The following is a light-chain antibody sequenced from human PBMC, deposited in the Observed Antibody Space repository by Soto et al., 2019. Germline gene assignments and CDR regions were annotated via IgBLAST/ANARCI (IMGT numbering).Light chain of an antibody. CDR1: SSDVGGYNY. J-gene: IGLJ1*01. CDR3: CSYAGRYTFYV. CDR2: DVS. V-gene: IGLV2-11*01. Sequence: QSALTQPRSVSGSPGQSVTISCTGTSSDVGGYNYVSWYQQHPGKAPKLMIYDVSMRPSGVPDRFSGSKSGNTASLTISGLQAEDEADYYCCSYAGRYTFYVFGTGTKLTVL.